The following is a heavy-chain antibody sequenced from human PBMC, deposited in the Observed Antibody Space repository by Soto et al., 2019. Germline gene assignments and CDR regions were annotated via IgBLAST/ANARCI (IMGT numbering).Heavy chain of an antibody. CDR1: GYTFTSYA. V-gene: IGHV1-18*01. CDR3: VRDQRYSSGWYVGAYDY. Sequence: ASVKVSCKASGYTFTSYAISWVRQAPGQGLEWMGWISPYNGNTNYAQKLQGRVTITADTSTSTAYMELRSLRSDDTAVYYCVRDQRYSSGWYVGAYDYWGQGTLVTVSS. CDR2: ISPYNGNT. J-gene: IGHJ4*02. D-gene: IGHD6-19*01.